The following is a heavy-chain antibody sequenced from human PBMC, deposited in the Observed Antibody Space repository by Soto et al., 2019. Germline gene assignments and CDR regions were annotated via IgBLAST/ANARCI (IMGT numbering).Heavy chain of an antibody. CDR2: TYYNGDT. V-gene: IGHV4-61*08. J-gene: IGHJ4*02. CDR1: DDSFRGAEYY. CDR3: ARARAYIDCWRSFEL. D-gene: IGHD2-21*01. Sequence: SETLSLTCTVSDDSFRGAEYYWSWIRQPLGKGPEWIGYTYYNGDTKYNPALRSRVTMSEDTSKNQFSLRLSSVTAADTAAYLCARARAYIDCWRSFELWGRGILVTFSS.